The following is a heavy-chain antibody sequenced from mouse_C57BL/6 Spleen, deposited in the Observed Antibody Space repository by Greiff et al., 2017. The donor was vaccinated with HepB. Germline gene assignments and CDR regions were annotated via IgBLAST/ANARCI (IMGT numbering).Heavy chain of an antibody. CDR3: KANWEFAY. CDR1: GFTFSNYW. CDR2: IRLKSDNYAT. J-gene: IGHJ3*01. D-gene: IGHD4-1*01. Sequence: EVKLVESGGGLVQPGGSMKLSCVASGFTFSNYWMNWVRQSPEKGLEWVAQIRLKSDNYATHYAESVKGRFTISRDDSKSSVYLQMNNLRAEATGIYYCKANWEFAYWGQGTLVTVSA. V-gene: IGHV6-3*01.